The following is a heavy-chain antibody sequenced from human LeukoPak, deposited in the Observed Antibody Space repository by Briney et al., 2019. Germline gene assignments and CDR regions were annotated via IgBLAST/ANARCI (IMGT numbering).Heavy chain of an antibody. CDR1: GGSISSYY. J-gene: IGHJ4*02. V-gene: IGHV4-59*01. D-gene: IGHD3-9*01. CDR2: IYYSGST. Sequence: SETLSLTCTVSGGSISSYYWSWIRQPPGKGLEWIGYIYYSGSTNYNPSLKSRVTISVDTSKNQFSLKLSSVTAADTAVYYCAATYYDILTGYSPYYLDYWGQGTLVTVSS. CDR3: AATYYDILTGYSPYYLDY.